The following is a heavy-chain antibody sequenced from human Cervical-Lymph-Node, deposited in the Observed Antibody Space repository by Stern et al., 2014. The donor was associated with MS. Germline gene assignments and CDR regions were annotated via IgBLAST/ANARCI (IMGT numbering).Heavy chain of an antibody. D-gene: IGHD3-3*01. J-gene: IGHJ4*02. CDR3: ARGSRYHDFWGASYGHFEY. V-gene: IGHV1-69*01. CDR1: GGTFGNHA. Sequence: QVQLVQSGAEVKRPGSSVKVSCKASGGTFGNHAINWVRQAPGPGLEWKGGIIPLFETVDYAQRFHGRVTIIADGPTSTVSMELSSLKSDDTAVYYCARGSRYHDFWGASYGHFEYWGQGTLITVSS. CDR2: IIPLFETV.